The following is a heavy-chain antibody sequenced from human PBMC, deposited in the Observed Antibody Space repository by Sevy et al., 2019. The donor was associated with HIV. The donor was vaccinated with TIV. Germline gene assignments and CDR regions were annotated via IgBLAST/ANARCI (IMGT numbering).Heavy chain of an antibody. Sequence: GSLRLSCAASGFTFSSYWMSWVRQAPGKGREWVANIKQDGSERYYVGSVKGRFTISRDNTKNSLYLQMDSLRVEDTAEYYCVRGGQRFDYWGQGTLVTVSS. D-gene: IGHD6-25*01. J-gene: IGHJ4*02. CDR2: IKQDGSER. V-gene: IGHV3-7*01. CDR1: GFTFSSYW. CDR3: VRGGQRFDY.